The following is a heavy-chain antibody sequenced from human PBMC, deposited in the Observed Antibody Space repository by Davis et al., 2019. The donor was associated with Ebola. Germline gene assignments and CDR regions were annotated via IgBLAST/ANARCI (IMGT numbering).Heavy chain of an antibody. D-gene: IGHD4-23*01. CDR1: GYTFTNYY. J-gene: IGHJ4*02. V-gene: IGHV1-46*01. CDR2: INPNDGRT. Sequence: AASVKVSCKASGYTFTNYYMHWVRQAPGQGLEWMGMINPNDGRTIYAQKFQGRVTVTRDTSTTTVYMELSSLTSEDTAMYYCARDDYGGKSGSVDYWGQGTLVTVSS. CDR3: ARDDYGGKSGSVDY.